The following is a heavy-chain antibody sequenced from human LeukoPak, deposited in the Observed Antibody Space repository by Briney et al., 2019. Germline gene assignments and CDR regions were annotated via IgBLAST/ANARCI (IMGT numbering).Heavy chain of an antibody. Sequence: SETLSLTCTVSGGSISSSSYYWGWIRQPPGKGLEWIGSIYYSGSTNYNPSLKSRVTISVDTSKNQFSLKLSSVTAADTAVYYCARGLGYCSGGSCAPVFDYWGQGTLVTVSS. V-gene: IGHV4-39*07. D-gene: IGHD2-15*01. CDR3: ARGLGYCSGGSCAPVFDY. CDR1: GGSISSSSYY. CDR2: IYYSGST. J-gene: IGHJ4*02.